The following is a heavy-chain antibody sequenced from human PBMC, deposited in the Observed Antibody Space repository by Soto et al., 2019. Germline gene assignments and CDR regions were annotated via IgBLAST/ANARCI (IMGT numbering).Heavy chain of an antibody. V-gene: IGHV5-51*01. J-gene: IGHJ4*02. Sequence: GESQKISCKGSGDNFTSYGIAWVRQMPGKGLEWMGIIYPGDSDTRYSPSFQGQVTISADKSISTAYLQWSSLKASDTAMYYCARLAGYYDSSGPDASDYWGQGTLVTVSS. CDR3: ARLAGYYDSSGPDASDY. D-gene: IGHD3-22*01. CDR2: IYPGDSDT. CDR1: GDNFTSYG.